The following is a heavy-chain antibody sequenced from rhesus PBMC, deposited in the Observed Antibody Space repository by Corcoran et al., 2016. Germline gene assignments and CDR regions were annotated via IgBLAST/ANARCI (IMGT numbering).Heavy chain of an antibody. J-gene: IGHJ4*01. CDR3: ARVISGNFDY. CDR1: GGSIRDSYY. Sequence: QVKLPESGPGLVKPSETLSLTCAVSGGSIRDSYYWNWLRPPQGKGLEWIGKINVNSERTNDNTTHKRRVTSSKDTSKNQFFVKLSSVTAADTAGYYCARVISGNFDYWGQGVLVTVSS. D-gene: IGHD3-22*01. CDR2: INVNSERT. V-gene: IGHV4S9*01.